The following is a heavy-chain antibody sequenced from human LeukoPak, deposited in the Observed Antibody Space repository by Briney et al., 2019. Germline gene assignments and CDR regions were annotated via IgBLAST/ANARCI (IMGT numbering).Heavy chain of an antibody. J-gene: IGHJ5*02. CDR1: GFTFSSYA. CDR3: ARDLLNKDYGHFPNWFDP. CDR2: ISYDGSNK. D-gene: IGHD4-17*01. Sequence: GGSLRLSCAASGFTFSSYAMHWVRQAPGKGLEWVAVISYDGSNKYYADSVKGRFTISRDNSKNTLYLQMNSLRAEDTAVYYCARDLLNKDYGHFPNWFDPWGQGTLVTVSS. V-gene: IGHV3-30*04.